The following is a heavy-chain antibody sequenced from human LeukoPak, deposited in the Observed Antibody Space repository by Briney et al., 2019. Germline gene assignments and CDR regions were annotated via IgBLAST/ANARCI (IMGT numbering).Heavy chain of an antibody. Sequence: TLSLTCTVSGGTLSRGSSYWSWIRQPAGKGLEWIGHIFTGGSTKYNPSLKSRVSISVDTSKNQFSLKVNSLTAADTAVYYCARDRASGRAFDIWGQGTMVTVSS. CDR1: GGTLSRGSSY. CDR3: ARDRASGRAFDI. CDR2: IFTGGST. D-gene: IGHD1-14*01. J-gene: IGHJ3*02. V-gene: IGHV4-61*09.